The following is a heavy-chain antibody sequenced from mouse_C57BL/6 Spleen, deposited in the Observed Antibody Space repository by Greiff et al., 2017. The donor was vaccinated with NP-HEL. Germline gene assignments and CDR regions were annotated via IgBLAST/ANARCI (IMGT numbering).Heavy chain of an antibody. V-gene: IGHV14-4*01. D-gene: IGHD2-1*01. CDR2: IDPENGDT. CDR1: GFNIKDDY. Sequence: VHVKQSGAELVRPGASVKLSCTASGFNIKDDYMHWVKQRPEQGLEWIGWIDPENGDTEYASKFQGKATITADTSSNTAYLQLSSLTSEDTAVYYCTPIYYGNYWFAYWGQGTLVTVSA. CDR3: TPIYYGNYWFAY. J-gene: IGHJ3*01.